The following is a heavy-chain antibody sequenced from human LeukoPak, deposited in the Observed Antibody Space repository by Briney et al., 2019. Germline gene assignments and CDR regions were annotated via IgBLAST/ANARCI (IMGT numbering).Heavy chain of an antibody. CDR2: INPNGANT. Sequence: ASVKVSCKASGYTFTSYYIHWVRQAPGQGLEWMGIINPNGANTNYAQKFQGRVTMTRDTSTSTVYMELSSLRSEDTAVYYCARGLWDVVATIGVDYWGQGTLVTVSS. D-gene: IGHD5-12*01. V-gene: IGHV1-46*01. CDR1: GYTFTSYY. J-gene: IGHJ4*02. CDR3: ARGLWDVVATIGVDY.